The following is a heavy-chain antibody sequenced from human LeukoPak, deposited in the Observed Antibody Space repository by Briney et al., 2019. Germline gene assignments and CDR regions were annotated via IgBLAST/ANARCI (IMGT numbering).Heavy chain of an antibody. CDR3: ARGGGYSSSWYPFPYYYYYYMDV. CDR2: INPSGGST. CDR1: GYTFTSYY. V-gene: IGHV1-46*01. D-gene: IGHD6-13*01. Sequence: GASMKVSCKASGYTFTSYYMHWVRQAPGQGLEWMGIINPSGGSTSYAQKFQGRVTMTRDMSTSTVYMELSSLRSEDTAVYYCARGGGYSSSWYPFPYYYYYYMDVWGKGTTVTISS. J-gene: IGHJ6*03.